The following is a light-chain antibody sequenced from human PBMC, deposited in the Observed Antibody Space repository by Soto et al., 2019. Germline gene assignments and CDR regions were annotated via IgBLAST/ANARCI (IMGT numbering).Light chain of an antibody. CDR1: ISNIGSNF. CDR2: RNN. Sequence: QSVLTQPPSASGTPGQRVTISCSGSISNIGSNFIYWYQQLPGTAPKLLIYRNNERPSGVPDRFSGSKSGTSASLAISGLRSEDEADYHCAAWDDSLTALVFGGGTKLTVL. V-gene: IGLV1-47*01. CDR3: AAWDDSLTALV. J-gene: IGLJ2*01.